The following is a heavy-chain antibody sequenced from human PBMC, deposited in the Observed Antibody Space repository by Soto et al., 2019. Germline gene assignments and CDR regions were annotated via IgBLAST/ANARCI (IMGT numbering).Heavy chain of an antibody. CDR2: IIPVFGTT. D-gene: IGHD6-6*01. Sequence: QVQLVQSGAEVKMPGSSVKVSCRASRGTFNNYAISWVRQAPGQGLEWMGGIIPVFGTTNYAQKFQGRVTITADESTSTAYMELSSLRSKDTAVYYCAREMQLAAHGMDVWGQGTTVTVSS. V-gene: IGHV1-69*01. CDR3: AREMQLAAHGMDV. J-gene: IGHJ6*02. CDR1: RGTFNNYA.